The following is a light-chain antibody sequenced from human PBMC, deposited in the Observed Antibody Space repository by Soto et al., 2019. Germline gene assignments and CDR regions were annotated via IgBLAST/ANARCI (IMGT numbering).Light chain of an antibody. Sequence: DIQMTQSPSSLSASVGDRVTITCRASQSISSYLNWYQQKPGKAPKLLIYAASSLQSGVPSRFSGSGSGTDFTLTISSLQPEDCSTYYCQQRYSTPPYTFGQGNKLEIK. CDR2: AAS. J-gene: IGKJ2*01. CDR1: QSISSY. V-gene: IGKV1-39*01. CDR3: QQRYSTPPYT.